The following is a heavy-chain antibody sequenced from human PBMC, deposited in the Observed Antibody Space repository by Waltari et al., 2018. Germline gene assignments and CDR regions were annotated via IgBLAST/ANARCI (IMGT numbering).Heavy chain of an antibody. V-gene: IGHV3-7*01. CDR2: IKQDGSEK. Sequence: EVQLVESGGGLVQPGGSLRLSCAASGFTFSNFWMSWVRQASGKGLEWVANIKQDGSEKYYVDSVKGRFTISRDNAKNSLYLQMNSLRAEDTAIYYCARWPRTFDIWGRGTMVTVSS. CDR1: GFTFSNFW. CDR3: ARWPRTFDI. J-gene: IGHJ3*02.